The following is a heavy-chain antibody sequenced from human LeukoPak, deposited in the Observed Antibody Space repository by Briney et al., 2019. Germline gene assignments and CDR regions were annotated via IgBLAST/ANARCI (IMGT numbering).Heavy chain of an antibody. CDR1: GGSFSGYY. CDR3: ARDRSPEHYYDSSHWDYYYGMDV. CDR2: INHSGST. J-gene: IGHJ6*02. Sequence: PSETLSLTCAVYGGSFSGYYWSWIRQPPGKGLEWIGEINHSGSTNYNPSLKSRVTISADTSKNQFSLKLSSVTAADTAVYYCARDRSPEHYYDSSHWDYYYGMDVWGQGTTVTVSS. D-gene: IGHD3-22*01. V-gene: IGHV4-34*01.